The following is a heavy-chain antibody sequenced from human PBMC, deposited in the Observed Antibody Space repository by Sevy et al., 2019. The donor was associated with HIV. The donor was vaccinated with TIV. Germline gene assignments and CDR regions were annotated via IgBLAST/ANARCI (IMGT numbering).Heavy chain of an antibody. CDR1: GFTFSSYG. Sequence: GGSLRLSCAASGFTFSSYGMHWVRQAPGKGLEWVAFIRYDGSNKYYADSVKGRFTISRDNSKNTLYLQMNSLRAEDTAGYYCANPIAARQGGVDYWGQGTLVTVSS. CDR2: IRYDGSNK. D-gene: IGHD6-6*01. CDR3: ANPIAARQGGVDY. V-gene: IGHV3-30*02. J-gene: IGHJ4*02.